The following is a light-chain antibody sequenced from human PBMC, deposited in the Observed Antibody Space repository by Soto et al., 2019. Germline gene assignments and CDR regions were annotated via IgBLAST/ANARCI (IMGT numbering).Light chain of an antibody. Sequence: EIVLTRSPAALSLSPGERATLSCRASQSVSSNLAWHQQKPGQAPRLLIYGASTRATGIPDRFSGNGSGTEFTLTISSLQSEDFAVYYCQQYNNWPWTFGQGTKVEIK. CDR1: QSVSSN. CDR3: QQYNNWPWT. CDR2: GAS. V-gene: IGKV3-15*01. J-gene: IGKJ1*01.